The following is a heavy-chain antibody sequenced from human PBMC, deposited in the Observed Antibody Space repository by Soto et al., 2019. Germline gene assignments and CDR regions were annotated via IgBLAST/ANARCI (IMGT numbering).Heavy chain of an antibody. D-gene: IGHD6-25*01. CDR3: ARDTRSEDYGMDV. J-gene: IGHJ6*02. CDR2: ISSSGSTI. CDR1: GFTFSSYE. V-gene: IGHV3-48*03. Sequence: PGGSLRLSCAASGFTFSSYEMNWVRQAPGKGLEWVSYISSSGSTIYYADSVKGRCTLSRDNAKNSLYMQMNRLRAEDTAVYYCARDTRSEDYGMDVWGQGTTVTVSS.